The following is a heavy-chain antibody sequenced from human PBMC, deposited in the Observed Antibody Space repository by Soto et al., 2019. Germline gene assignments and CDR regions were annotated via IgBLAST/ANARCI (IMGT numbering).Heavy chain of an antibody. J-gene: IGHJ1*01. Sequence: QVELVQSGPEVKTTGASVKVSCKSSGYDFTNYGITWVRQAPGQGLDWVGWIRGYNGDTKYAQKFQGRVTMTSDKSTSTAYMELTGLRSDDTAVYYCARGDRSTNLWGQGTLVTVSS. CDR1: GYDFTNYG. V-gene: IGHV1-18*01. CDR3: ARGDRSTNL. CDR2: IRGYNGDT. D-gene: IGHD1-26*01.